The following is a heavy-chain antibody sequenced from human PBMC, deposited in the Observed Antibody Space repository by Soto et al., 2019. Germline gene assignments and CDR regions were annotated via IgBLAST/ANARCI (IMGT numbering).Heavy chain of an antibody. J-gene: IGHJ4*02. CDR2: ISGSGDTT. D-gene: IGHD5-12*01. V-gene: IGHV3-23*01. CDR3: AKVKTWTYLDF. CDR1: GFTFTNYA. Sequence: GGSLRLSCAASGFTFTNYAMTWVRQAPGRGLEWVSSISGSGDTTYYADAVEGRFTISRDNFKSTLYLQMDSLRAEDTALYYCAKVKTWTYLDFWGQGALVTVSS.